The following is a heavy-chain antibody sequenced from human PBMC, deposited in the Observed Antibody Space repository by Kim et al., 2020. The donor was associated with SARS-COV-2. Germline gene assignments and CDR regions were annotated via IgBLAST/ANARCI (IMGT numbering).Heavy chain of an antibody. Sequence: SETLSLTCTVSGGSISSSSYYWGWIRQPPGKGLEWIGSIYYSGSTYYNPSLKSRVTISVDTSKNQFSLKLSSVTAADTAVYYCARLKQQLVPTYFDYWGQGTLVTVSS. V-gene: IGHV4-39*01. J-gene: IGHJ4*02. CDR1: GGSISSSSYY. CDR2: IYYSGST. CDR3: ARLKQQLVPTYFDY. D-gene: IGHD6-13*01.